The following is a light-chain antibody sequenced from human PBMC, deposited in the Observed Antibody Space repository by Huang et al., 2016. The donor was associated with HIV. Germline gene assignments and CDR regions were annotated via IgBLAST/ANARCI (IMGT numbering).Light chain of an antibody. Sequence: DIQMTQSPPSLSASVGDRVTFTCRANQNITKSLNWYQQKPGKAPKLLIETASTLESGVPSRFSGGGSGSRFTLNITKLQPEDFATYYCQQSFSVPRTFG. J-gene: IGKJ1*01. CDR1: QNITKS. V-gene: IGKV1-39*01. CDR3: QQSFSVPRT. CDR2: TAS.